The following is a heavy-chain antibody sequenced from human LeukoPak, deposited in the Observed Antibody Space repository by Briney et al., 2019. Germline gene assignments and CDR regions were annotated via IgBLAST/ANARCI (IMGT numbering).Heavy chain of an antibody. D-gene: IGHD1-14*01. J-gene: IGHJ4*02. CDR2: IYYSGST. CDR3: ARQNDAGDYYFDY. V-gene: IGHV4-59*08. Sequence: SETLSLTCTVSGGSISGYYWSWIRQPPGKGLEWVGYIYYSGSTNYNPSLKSRVTISVDTSKNQFSLKLSSVTAADTAVYYCARQNDAGDYYFDYWGQGTLVTVSS. CDR1: GGSISGYY.